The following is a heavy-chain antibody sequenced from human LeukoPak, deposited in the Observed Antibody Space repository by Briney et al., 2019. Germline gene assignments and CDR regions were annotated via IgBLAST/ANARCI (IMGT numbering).Heavy chain of an antibody. CDR1: GGSISSYY. D-gene: IGHD2-2*01. Sequence: KPSETLSLTCTVSGGSISSYYWSWIRQPPGKGLEWSGYIYYSGSTNYNPSLKSRVTILVDTSKNQFSLKLSSVTAADTAVYYCARLLVYCSSTSCIIYYYYGMDVWGQGPTVTVSS. CDR3: ARLLVYCSSTSCIIYYYYGMDV. V-gene: IGHV4-59*08. J-gene: IGHJ6*02. CDR2: IYYSGST.